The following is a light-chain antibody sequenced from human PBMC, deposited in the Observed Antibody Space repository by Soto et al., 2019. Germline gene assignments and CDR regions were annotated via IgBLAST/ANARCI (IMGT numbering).Light chain of an antibody. CDR1: QSVTTT. CDR2: SAS. CDR3: QQYKDWPTT. V-gene: IGKV3-15*01. Sequence: EIVMTQSPATLSVSPGERATLSCRASQSVTTTLAWYQQKSGQAPRLLIYSASTRATGVPARFSGSGSGTDFTLTITSLQSEDFGVYYCQQYKDWPTTFGQGTKVEIK. J-gene: IGKJ1*01.